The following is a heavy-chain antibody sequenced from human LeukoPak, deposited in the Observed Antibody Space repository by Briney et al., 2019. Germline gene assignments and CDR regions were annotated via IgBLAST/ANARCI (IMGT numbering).Heavy chain of an antibody. D-gene: IGHD3-22*01. CDR2: IYYSGST. J-gene: IGHJ4*02. V-gene: IGHV4-59*08. Sequence: PSETLSLTCTVSGGSISSYYWSWIRQPPGKGLEWIGYIYYSGSTNYNPSLKSRVTISVDTSKNQFSLKLSSVTAADTAVYYCARHYYDSSDSYSVDYWGQGTLVTVSS. CDR3: ARHYYDSSDSYSVDY. CDR1: GGSISSYY.